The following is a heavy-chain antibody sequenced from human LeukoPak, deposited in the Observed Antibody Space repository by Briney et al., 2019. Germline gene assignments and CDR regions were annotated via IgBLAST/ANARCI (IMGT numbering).Heavy chain of an antibody. Sequence: GGSLRLSCAASGFTFTTYAMTWVRQAPGKGLEWVSVIYSGGSTYYADSVKGRFTISRDNSKNTLYLQMNSLRAEDTAVYYCAREGYSSSWYVGYWGQGTLVTVSS. J-gene: IGHJ4*02. V-gene: IGHV3-53*01. CDR3: AREGYSSSWYVGY. D-gene: IGHD6-13*01. CDR2: IYSGGST. CDR1: GFTFTTYA.